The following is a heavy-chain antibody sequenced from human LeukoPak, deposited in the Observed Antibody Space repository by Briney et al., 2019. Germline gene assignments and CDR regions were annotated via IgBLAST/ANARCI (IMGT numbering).Heavy chain of an antibody. D-gene: IGHD3-22*01. CDR2: ISSSSSYI. Sequence: GGSLRLSCAASGFTFSSYSMNWVRQAPGKGLEWVSSISSSSSYIYYADPVKGRFTISRDNAKNSLYLQMNSLRAEDTAVYYCARDQVVNDAFDIWGQGTMVTVSS. CDR1: GFTFSSYS. J-gene: IGHJ3*02. V-gene: IGHV3-21*01. CDR3: ARDQVVNDAFDI.